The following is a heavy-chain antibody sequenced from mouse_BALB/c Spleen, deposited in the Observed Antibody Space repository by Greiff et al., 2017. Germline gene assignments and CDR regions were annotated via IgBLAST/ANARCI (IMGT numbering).Heavy chain of an antibody. Sequence: EVKLVESGGGLVKPGGSLKLSCAASGFTFSSYAMSWVRQTPEKRLEWVASISSGGSTYYPDSVKGRFTISRDNARNILYLQMSSLRSEDTAMYYCARRITTVAEGGFDYWGQGTTLTVSS. D-gene: IGHD1-1*01. CDR1: GFTFSSYA. CDR2: ISSGGST. CDR3: ARRITTVAEGGFDY. J-gene: IGHJ2*01. V-gene: IGHV5-6-5*01.